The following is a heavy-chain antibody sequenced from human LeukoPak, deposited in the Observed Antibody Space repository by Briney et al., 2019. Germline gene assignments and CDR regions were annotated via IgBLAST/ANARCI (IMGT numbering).Heavy chain of an antibody. V-gene: IGHV1-8*02. D-gene: IGHD1-26*01. J-gene: IGHJ3*02. CDR3: ARPISGGDAFDI. CDR2: MNPNSGNT. Sequence: GASVKVSCKASGYTFTSNHIHCVRQAPGQGLEWMGWMNPNSGNTGYAQKFQGRVTMTRDTSTSTVYMELSSLRSEDTAVYYCARPISGGDAFDIWGQGTMVTVSS. CDR1: GYTFTSNH.